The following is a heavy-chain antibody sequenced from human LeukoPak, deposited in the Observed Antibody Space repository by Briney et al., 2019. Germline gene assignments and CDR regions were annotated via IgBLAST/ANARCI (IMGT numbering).Heavy chain of an antibody. CDR2: ISGSGGST. J-gene: IGHJ3*02. Sequence: GASLRLSCAASGFTFSSYAMSWVRQAPGKGLEGVSAISGSGGSTYYADSVKGRFTISRDNSKNTLYLQMNSLRAEDTAVYYCAKDQGDYYDSSSYYLDAFDIWGQGTMVTVSS. CDR1: GFTFSSYA. V-gene: IGHV3-23*01. CDR3: AKDQGDYYDSSSYYLDAFDI. D-gene: IGHD3-22*01.